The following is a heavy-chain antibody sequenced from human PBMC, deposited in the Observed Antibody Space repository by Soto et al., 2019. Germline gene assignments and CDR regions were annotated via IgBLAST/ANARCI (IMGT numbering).Heavy chain of an antibody. V-gene: IGHV4-59*13. Sequence: SETLSLTCTVSGGSISSYYWSWIRQSPGKGLEWIGYIYNSGSTNYNPSLKSRVSISVDTSKNLFSLKLRSVTAAETAVYYCASLNRFNWTPNYFDYWGQGTLVTVSS. CDR2: IYNSGST. CDR3: ASLNRFNWTPNYFDY. J-gene: IGHJ4*02. D-gene: IGHD1-20*01. CDR1: GGSISSYY.